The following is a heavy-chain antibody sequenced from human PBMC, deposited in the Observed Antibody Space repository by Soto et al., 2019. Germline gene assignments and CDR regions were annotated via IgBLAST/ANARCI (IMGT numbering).Heavy chain of an antibody. J-gene: IGHJ4*02. D-gene: IGHD2-2*01. CDR3: ARGGGEYQLLIFYYFDY. CDR2: INHSGST. CDR1: GGSFSGYY. V-gene: IGHV4-34*01. Sequence: QVQLQQWGAGLLKPSETLSLTCAVYGGSFSGYYWSWIRQPPGKGLEWIGEINHSGSTNYNPSLKSRVTISVDTSKSQFSLKLSSVTAADTAVYYCARGGGEYQLLIFYYFDYWGQGTLVTVSS.